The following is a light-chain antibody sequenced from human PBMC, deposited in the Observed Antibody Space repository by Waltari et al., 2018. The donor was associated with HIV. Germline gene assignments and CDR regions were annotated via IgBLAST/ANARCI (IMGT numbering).Light chain of an antibody. CDR3: QAWDSTTVL. V-gene: IGLV3-1*01. Sequence: SYELTQSPSVSVSPGQTDIITCSGDKLEINYACWYQQKPGQSPVLLLYQDTKRPSWIPERFSGSKSGNTATLTISGTQALDEADYYCQAWDSTTVLFGGGTELTVL. CDR1: KLEINY. J-gene: IGLJ2*01. CDR2: QDT.